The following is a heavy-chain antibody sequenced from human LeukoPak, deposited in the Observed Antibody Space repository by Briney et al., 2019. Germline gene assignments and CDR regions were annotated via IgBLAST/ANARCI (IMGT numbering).Heavy chain of an antibody. J-gene: IGHJ4*02. D-gene: IGHD6-13*01. CDR2: IRYDGSTK. CDR3: AKELYDLAAADNYFDY. Sequence: PGGSLRLSCAASGFTFSSYAMHWVRQAPGKGLEGVPFIRYDGSTKYYADSVKSRFTITRDNSKNTLYLQMNSLRAEDTAVYYCAKELYDLAAADNYFDYWGQGTLVTVSS. CDR1: GFTFSSYA. V-gene: IGHV3-30*02.